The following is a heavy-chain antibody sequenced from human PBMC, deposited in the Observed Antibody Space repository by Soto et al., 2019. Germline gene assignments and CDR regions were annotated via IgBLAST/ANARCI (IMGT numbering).Heavy chain of an antibody. CDR2: IIPIFGTA. CDR3: ARVGGSPDYGARGYFDY. CDR1: GGTFSSYA. J-gene: IGHJ4*02. Sequence: QVQLVQSGAEVKKPGSSVKVSCKASGGTFSSYAISWVRQAPGQGLEWMGGIIPIFGTANYAQKFQGRVPNTADKSTSTAYMELSSLRSEDTAVYYCARVGGSPDYGARGYFDYWGQGTLVTVSS. V-gene: IGHV1-69*06. D-gene: IGHD4-17*01.